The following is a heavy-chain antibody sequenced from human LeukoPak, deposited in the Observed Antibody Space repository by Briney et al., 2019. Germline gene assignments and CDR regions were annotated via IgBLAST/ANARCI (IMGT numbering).Heavy chain of an antibody. V-gene: IGHV3-23*01. D-gene: IGHD2-21*01. CDR1: GFTFRSHA. CDR3: AKDFRIGYSAHFDY. CDR2: IYENGGTT. J-gene: IGHJ4*02. Sequence: GGSLRLSCVGSGFTFRSHAMSWVRQAPEKGLEFVSGIYENGGTTYYADSVKGRFSISGDNSKNTLYLQMDSLRGEDTAVYYCAKDFRIGYSAHFDYWGQGALVTVSS.